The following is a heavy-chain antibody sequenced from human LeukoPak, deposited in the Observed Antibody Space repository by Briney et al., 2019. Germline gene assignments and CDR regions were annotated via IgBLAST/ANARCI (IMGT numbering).Heavy chain of an antibody. CDR3: ARDLMGWDLHYFDY. Sequence: PGGSLRLSCAASGFTFSSYWMHWVRQAPGKGLVWVSRINPDGSTTNYADSVKGRFTISRDNAKNSLYLQMHSLRAEDTAVYYCARDLMGWDLHYFDYWGQGTLVTVSS. V-gene: IGHV3-74*01. J-gene: IGHJ4*02. D-gene: IGHD1-26*01. CDR1: GFTFSSYW. CDR2: INPDGSTT.